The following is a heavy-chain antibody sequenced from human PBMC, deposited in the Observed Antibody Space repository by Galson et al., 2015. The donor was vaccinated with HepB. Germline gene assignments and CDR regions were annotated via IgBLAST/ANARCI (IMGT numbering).Heavy chain of an antibody. J-gene: IGHJ3*02. CDR2: TRNKANSYTT. CDR3: ARASYIGGHWAFDI. Sequence: SLRLSCAASGFTISDHYMDWVRQAPGKGLEWVGRTRNKANSYTTEYAASVKGRFTISRDDSKNSLYLQMNSLQTEDTAVYYCARASYIGGHWAFDIWGQGTLVTVSS. D-gene: IGHD1-26*01. CDR1: GFTISDHY. V-gene: IGHV3-72*01.